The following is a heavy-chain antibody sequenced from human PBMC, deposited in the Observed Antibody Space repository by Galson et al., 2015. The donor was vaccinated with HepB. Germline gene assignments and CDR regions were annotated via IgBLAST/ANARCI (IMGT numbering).Heavy chain of an antibody. Sequence: SLRLSCAASGFTFSSYAMSWVRQAPGKGLEWVSAISGSGGSTYYADSVKGRFTISRDNSKNTLYLQMNSLRAEDTAVYYCAKDMAYGDYSEGGSIDYWGQGTLVTVSS. D-gene: IGHD4-17*01. CDR2: ISGSGGST. CDR1: GFTFSSYA. V-gene: IGHV3-23*01. CDR3: AKDMAYGDYSEGGSIDY. J-gene: IGHJ4*02.